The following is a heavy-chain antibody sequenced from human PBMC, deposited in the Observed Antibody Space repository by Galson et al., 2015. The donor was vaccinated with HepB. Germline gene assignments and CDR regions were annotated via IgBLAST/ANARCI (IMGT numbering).Heavy chain of an antibody. CDR3: ARSEVTTVVTDFDS. Sequence: SLRLSCAASGFSFNDHYVDWVRQAPGKGLEWVGRSRNRARGYSTAYAVSVRGRFTVSRDDSKNSVFLQMNRLRSEDTAVYYCARSEVTTVVTDFDSWGQGTLVAVSP. D-gene: IGHD4-23*01. CDR2: SRNRARGYST. CDR1: GFSFNDHY. V-gene: IGHV3-72*01. J-gene: IGHJ4*02.